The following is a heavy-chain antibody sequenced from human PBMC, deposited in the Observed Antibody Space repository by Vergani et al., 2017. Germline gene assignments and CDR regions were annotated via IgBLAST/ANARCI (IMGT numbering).Heavy chain of an antibody. V-gene: IGHV2-5*01. D-gene: IGHD6-6*01. Sequence: QITLQESGPTLVKPTQTLTLTCTFSGFSLSTSGVGVGWIRQPPGKALEWLALIYWNDDKRYSTSLKSRLTITKDTSKNQVVLTMTNMDPVDTATYYGAHSRADSSSPDFDDWGQGTLVTVSS. CDR3: AHSRADSSSPDFDD. J-gene: IGHJ4*02. CDR2: IYWNDDK. CDR1: GFSLSTSGVG.